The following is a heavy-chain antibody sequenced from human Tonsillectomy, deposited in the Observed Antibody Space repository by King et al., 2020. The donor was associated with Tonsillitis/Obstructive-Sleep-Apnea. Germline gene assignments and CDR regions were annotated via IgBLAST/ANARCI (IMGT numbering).Heavy chain of an antibody. D-gene: IGHD2-21*02. Sequence: QLQESGAEVKEPGSSVKISCKASGGTFGSYAMSWVRQAPGQGLEWMGGIIPDSRTPDYAQKFQGRVTITPDDYTTTAYMELSSLRSEDTAIYYSASGEGHIVVMAAYTFHLGGQGTMVAVSS. CDR3: ASGEGHIVVMAAYTFHL. CDR2: IIPDSRTP. J-gene: IGHJ3*01. CDR1: GGTFGSYA. V-gene: IGHV1-69*01.